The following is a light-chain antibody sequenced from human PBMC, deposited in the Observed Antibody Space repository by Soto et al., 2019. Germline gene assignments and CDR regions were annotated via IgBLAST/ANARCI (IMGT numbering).Light chain of an antibody. Sequence: QSVLTQPASVSGSPGQSITISCTGTSSDVGNYKYVSWYQQHPGKAPKLMIYEVSNRPSGVSNRFSGSKSGNTASLTISGLQAEDETDYYCFPYPSSGTPVLGTGTKVTVL. CDR3: FPYPSSGTPV. J-gene: IGLJ1*01. V-gene: IGLV2-14*01. CDR1: SSDVGNYKY. CDR2: EVS.